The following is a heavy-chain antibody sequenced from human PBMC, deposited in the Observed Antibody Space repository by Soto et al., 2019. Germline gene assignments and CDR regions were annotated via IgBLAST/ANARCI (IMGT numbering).Heavy chain of an antibody. J-gene: IGHJ6*02. V-gene: IGHV1-69*01. D-gene: IGHD2-15*01. CDR2: IIPIFGTA. Sequence: QVQLVQSGAEVKKPGSSVKVSCKASGGTFSSYAISWVRQAPGQGLEWMGGIIPIFGTANYAQKFQGRVTITADESTSTAYMERSSLRAEDTAVYYCARAGLVVVAATLYYYYGMDVWGQGTTVTVSS. CDR1: GGTFSSYA. CDR3: ARAGLVVVAATLYYYYGMDV.